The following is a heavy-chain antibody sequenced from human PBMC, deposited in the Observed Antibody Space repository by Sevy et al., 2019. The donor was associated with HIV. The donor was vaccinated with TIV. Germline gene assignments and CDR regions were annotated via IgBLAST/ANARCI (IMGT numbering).Heavy chain of an antibody. CDR2: IIPIFGTA. Sequence: ASVKVSCKASGGTFSSYAISWVRQAPGQGLEWMGEIIPIFGTANYAQKFQGRVTITADESTSTAYMELSSLRSEDTAVYYWARLVPDAPDYWGQGTLVTVSS. CDR3: ARLVPDAPDY. CDR1: GGTFSSYA. V-gene: IGHV1-69*13. J-gene: IGHJ4*02.